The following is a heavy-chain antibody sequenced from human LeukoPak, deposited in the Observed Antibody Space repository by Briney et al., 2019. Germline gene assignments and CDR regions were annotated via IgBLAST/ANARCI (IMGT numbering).Heavy chain of an antibody. V-gene: IGHV3-23*01. CDR2: ISDSGGST. CDR1: GFTFSSYG. Sequence: GGSLRLSCAASGFTFSSYGMSWVRQAPGEGLEWVSAISDSGGSTYYTDSVKGRFTISRDNSKNTLYLQMNSLRAEDTGVYYCASILLWYVYDYWGQGTLVTVSS. D-gene: IGHD3-10*01. J-gene: IGHJ4*02. CDR3: ASILLWYVYDY.